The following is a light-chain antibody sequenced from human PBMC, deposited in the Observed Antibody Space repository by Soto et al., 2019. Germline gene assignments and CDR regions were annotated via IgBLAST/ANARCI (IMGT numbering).Light chain of an antibody. Sequence: DIVMTQSPATLSVSPGEGATLSCRASQSVSSNLAWYQQRPGQAPRLLIYGASTRATGIPARFSGSGSGTEFTLTISSLQAEDFAIYYCQQYNNWWTFGQGTKVEIK. CDR3: QQYNNWWT. CDR1: QSVSSN. CDR2: GAS. V-gene: IGKV3-15*01. J-gene: IGKJ1*01.